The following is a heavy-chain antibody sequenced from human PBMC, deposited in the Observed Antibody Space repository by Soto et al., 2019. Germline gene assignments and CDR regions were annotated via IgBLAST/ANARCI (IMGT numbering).Heavy chain of an antibody. CDR1: GDSIGRYY. Sequence: SETLSLTCTVSGDSIGRYYWTWIRQPPGEGLEWIGYVYHSGTTSYNPSLKSRVTISIDTSKNQFSLKLSSVSAADTAIYHCARGYEVFDYWGQGTLVTVSS. CDR3: ARGYEVFDY. CDR2: VYHSGTT. J-gene: IGHJ4*02. D-gene: IGHD5-12*01. V-gene: IGHV4-59*01.